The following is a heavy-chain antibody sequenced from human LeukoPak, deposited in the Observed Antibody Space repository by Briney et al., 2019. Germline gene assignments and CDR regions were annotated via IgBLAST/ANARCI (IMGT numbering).Heavy chain of an antibody. CDR1: GGAFSSYA. CDR3: ARDLRGYSGYDAGY. D-gene: IGHD5-12*01. V-gene: IGHV1-69*04. Sequence: ASVTVSCTASGGAFSSYAISWVRQAPGQGLEWMGRIIPILGIANYAQKFQGRVTITANKSTSTAYMELSSLRSEDTAVYYCARDLRGYSGYDAGYWGQGTLVTVSS. J-gene: IGHJ4*02. CDR2: IIPILGIA.